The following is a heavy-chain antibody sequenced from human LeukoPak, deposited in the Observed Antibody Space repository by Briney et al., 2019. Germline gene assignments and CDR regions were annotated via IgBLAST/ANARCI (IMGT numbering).Heavy chain of an antibody. CDR3: ARIGTVADAFDI. J-gene: IGHJ3*02. D-gene: IGHD1-7*01. V-gene: IGHV3-66*01. Sequence: GGSLRLSCAASGFTVSSNYMTWVRQAPGKGLEWVSLIYSGGSTSYADSVRGRFTISRDNSKNTLYLQMNSLRAEDTAVYYCARIGTVADAFDIWGQGTLVTVSS. CDR1: GFTVSSNY. CDR2: IYSGGST.